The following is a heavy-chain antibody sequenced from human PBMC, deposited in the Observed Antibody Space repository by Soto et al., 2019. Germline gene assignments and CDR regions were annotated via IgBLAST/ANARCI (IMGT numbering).Heavy chain of an antibody. D-gene: IGHD6-19*01. CDR2: ISYDGSNK. J-gene: IGHJ6*02. CDR3: ANDQVQWLVSQGYGMDV. CDR1: GFTFSSYG. V-gene: IGHV3-30*18. Sequence: QVQLVESGGGVVQPGRSLRLSCAASGFTFSSYGMHWVRQAPGKGLEWVAVISYDGSNKYYADSVKGRFTISRDNSKNTLYLQMNSLRAEDTAVYYCANDQVQWLVSQGYGMDVWGQGTTVTVSS.